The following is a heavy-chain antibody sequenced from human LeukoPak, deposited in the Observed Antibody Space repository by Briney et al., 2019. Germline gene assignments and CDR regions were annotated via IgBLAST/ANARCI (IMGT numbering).Heavy chain of an antibody. Sequence: GGSLRLSCAASGFTFSSYAMNWVRQAPGGGLEWVSGFSGSGGTTYYADSVKGRFTISRDNSKNTLYLQMNSLRADDTAVYYCAKGLVVVAATPLQFDYWGQGTLVTVSS. CDR1: GFTFSSYA. CDR3: AKGLVVVAATPLQFDY. D-gene: IGHD2-15*01. CDR2: FSGSGGTT. V-gene: IGHV3-23*01. J-gene: IGHJ4*02.